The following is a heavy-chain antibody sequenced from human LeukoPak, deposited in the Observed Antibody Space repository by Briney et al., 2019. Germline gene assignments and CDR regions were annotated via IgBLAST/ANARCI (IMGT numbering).Heavy chain of an antibody. J-gene: IGHJ3*02. CDR2: IYYSGST. CDR1: GGSISSGDYY. V-gene: IGHV4-30-4*01. Sequence: SETLSLTCTVSGGSISSGDYYWSWIRQPPGKGLEWIGYIYYSGSTYYNPSLKSRVTISVDTSKNQFSLKLSSVTAADTAVYYCARAFPPGYDFLDAFDIWGQGTMVTVSS. CDR3: ARAFPPGYDFLDAFDI. D-gene: IGHD5-12*01.